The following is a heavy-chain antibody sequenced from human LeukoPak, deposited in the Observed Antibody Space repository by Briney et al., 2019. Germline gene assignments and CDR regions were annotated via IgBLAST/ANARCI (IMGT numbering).Heavy chain of an antibody. CDR1: GCTCRSYA. Sequence: SPILHFDASGCTCRSYAMHLELQPAGPREERVAVILYGGSNECYEHSVKGRFPISRHHYKNPLYLQLNHLRADDTAVYYCASVPRVGAIPSLYYYGMDVWGQGATVAVCS. J-gene: IGHJ6*02. CDR2: ILYGGSNE. CDR3: ASVPRVGAIPSLYYYGMDV. D-gene: IGHD1-26*01. V-gene: IGHV3-30-3*01.